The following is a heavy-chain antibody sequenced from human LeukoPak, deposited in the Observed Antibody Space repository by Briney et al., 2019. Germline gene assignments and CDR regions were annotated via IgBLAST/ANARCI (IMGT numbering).Heavy chain of an antibody. CDR1: GGTFSSYA. CDR2: IIPIFGTA. CDR3: ARGDRITIFKMPRAPTDY. J-gene: IGHJ4*02. V-gene: IGHV1-69*15. D-gene: IGHD3-3*01. Sequence: SVKVSCKASGGTFSSYAITWVRQAPGPGLEWMGRIIPIFGTANYAQKFQGRVTITADESTSTAYMELSSLRSDDTAVYYCARGDRITIFKMPRAPTDYWGRGTLVTVAS.